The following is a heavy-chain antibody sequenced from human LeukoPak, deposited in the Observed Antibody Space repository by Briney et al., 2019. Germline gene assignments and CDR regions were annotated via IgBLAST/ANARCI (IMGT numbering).Heavy chain of an antibody. CDR2: ISYDGSNK. V-gene: IGHV3-30*03. CDR3: AREVGMTDY. CDR1: GFTFRSYG. Sequence: GGSLRLSCAASGFTFRSYGMHWVRQAPGKGLEWVAVISYDGSNKYYADSVKGRFTISRDNSKNTLYLQMNSLRPEDTAVYYCAREVGMTDYWGQGTLVTVSS. J-gene: IGHJ4*02.